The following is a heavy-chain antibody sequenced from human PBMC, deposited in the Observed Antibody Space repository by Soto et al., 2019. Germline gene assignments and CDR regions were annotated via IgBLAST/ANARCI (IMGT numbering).Heavy chain of an antibody. CDR2: IDPSDSYI. V-gene: IGHV5-10-1*01. CDR3: ARLGDCSGGSCFSRYYYHGMDV. Sequence: GETLKISCKSSGYSLATYWITWVRQMPGKGLEWMGRIDPSDSYINYSPSFQGRVTISADKSLNTAYLQWSSLEASDTAMYYCARLGDCSGGSCFSRYYYHGMDVWGQGTTVTVSS. J-gene: IGHJ6*02. D-gene: IGHD2-15*01. CDR1: GYSLATYW.